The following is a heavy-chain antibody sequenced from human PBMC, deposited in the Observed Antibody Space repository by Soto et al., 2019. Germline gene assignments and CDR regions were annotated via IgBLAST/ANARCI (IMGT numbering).Heavy chain of an antibody. J-gene: IGHJ6*03. CDR2: INHLGSI. Sequence: LEILTLTCVVSGGSLIDYFWSWIRQPPGMALEWIGEINHLGSINYNPSLKSRVTMSVDTSKNQFSLTLNSVTAVDTATYYCARGGISHWAYFYYMDVWDRGTTVTVSS. D-gene: IGHD2-21*01. CDR1: GGSLIDYF. CDR3: ARGGISHWAYFYYMDV. V-gene: IGHV4-34*01.